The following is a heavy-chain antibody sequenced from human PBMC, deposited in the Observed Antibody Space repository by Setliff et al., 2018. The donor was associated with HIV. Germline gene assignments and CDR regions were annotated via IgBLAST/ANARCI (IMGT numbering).Heavy chain of an antibody. CDR1: GFTFTNAW. J-gene: IGHJ6*03. CDR2: IKSKIDGETT. CDR3: ARDGTTFLAAMDV. Sequence: PGGSLRLSCKASGFTFTNAWMSWVRQAPGKGLEWVGRIKSKIDGETTDYAAPVKGRFTISRDNSKNTLYLQMNSLRADDTAVYYCARDGTTFLAAMDVWGKGTTVTSP. D-gene: IGHD3-3*02. V-gene: IGHV3-15*01.